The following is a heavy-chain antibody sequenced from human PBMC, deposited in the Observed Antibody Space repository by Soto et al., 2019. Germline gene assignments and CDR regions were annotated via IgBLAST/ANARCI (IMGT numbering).Heavy chain of an antibody. J-gene: IGHJ2*01. CDR3: ARVWAPVLLIDWYFDL. Sequence: QVQLVQSGAEVKKPGSSVKVSCKASGGTFSSYAISWVRQAPGQGLEWMGGIIPIFGTANYAQKFQGRVTIPADESTSTAYMELSSLRSEDTAVYYCARVWAPVLLIDWYFDLWGRGTLVTVSS. V-gene: IGHV1-69*12. CDR2: IIPIFGTA. D-gene: IGHD2-15*01. CDR1: GGTFSSYA.